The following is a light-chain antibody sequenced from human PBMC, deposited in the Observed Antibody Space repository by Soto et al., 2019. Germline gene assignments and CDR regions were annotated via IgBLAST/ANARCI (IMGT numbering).Light chain of an antibody. V-gene: IGLV2-14*03. CDR2: DVN. J-gene: IGLJ2*01. CDR1: SRDVGNYNY. Sequence: QSALTQPASVSGSLGQSITISCTGTSRDVGNYNYVSWYQHHTGRAPKLAIYDVNNRPAGISNRFSGSKSDNTASLIIFGLQAEDEADYYCSSYSSSSNLIFGGGTKVTVL. CDR3: SSYSSSSNLI.